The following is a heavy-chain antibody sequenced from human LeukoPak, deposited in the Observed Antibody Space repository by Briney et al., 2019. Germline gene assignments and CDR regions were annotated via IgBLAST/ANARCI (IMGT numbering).Heavy chain of an antibody. D-gene: IGHD1-26*01. CDR1: GYSLSELS. J-gene: IGHJ5*01. V-gene: IGHV1-24*01. Sequence: ASVKVSCKVSGYSLSELSTHWVRQAPGQGLGWMGGFDPGDDETIYAQKFPGRVTMTEDTSTDTAYLELSSLRSEDTAVYFCATEKDLLLDSWGQGTPVTVSS. CDR2: FDPGDDET. CDR3: ATEKDLLLDS.